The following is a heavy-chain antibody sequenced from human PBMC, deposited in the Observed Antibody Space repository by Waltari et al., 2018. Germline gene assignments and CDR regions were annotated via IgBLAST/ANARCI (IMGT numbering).Heavy chain of an antibody. V-gene: IGHV3-30*02. Sequence: QVHLVESGGGVVQPGGSLRLSCAGSGSSFSVYGMHWVRQAPGKGLEWVAFVGFDGRNNYYAASVEGRFTLSRDNSKHTLYLQMNSLRDDDTAVYYCAKARGYYDSSSADAWGQGTLLTVSS. D-gene: IGHD3-22*01. CDR3: AKARGYYDSSSADA. J-gene: IGHJ5*02. CDR2: VGFDGRNN. CDR1: GSSFSVYG.